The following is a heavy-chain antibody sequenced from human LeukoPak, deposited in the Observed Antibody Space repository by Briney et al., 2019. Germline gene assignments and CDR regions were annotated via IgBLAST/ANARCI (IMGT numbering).Heavy chain of an antibody. Sequence: GGSLRLSCTASGFTFSDYYMGWIRQAPGKGLEWVSYISSRGSTIYYADSVKGRFTISRDNAKNSLYLQMNSLRAEDTAVYYCAISTVTTYYFDYWGQGTLVTVSS. CDR2: ISSRGSTI. V-gene: IGHV3-11*01. D-gene: IGHD4-17*01. CDR1: GFTFSDYY. J-gene: IGHJ4*02. CDR3: AISTVTTYYFDY.